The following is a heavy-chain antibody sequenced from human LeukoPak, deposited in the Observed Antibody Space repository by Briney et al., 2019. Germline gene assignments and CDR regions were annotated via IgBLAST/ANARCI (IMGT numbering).Heavy chain of an antibody. D-gene: IGHD6-13*01. CDR3: ARAGLGAAADV. CDR2: ISYDGSNK. CDR1: GFTFSSYG. J-gene: IGHJ4*02. V-gene: IGHV3-30*03. Sequence: GGSLRLSCAASGFTFSSYGMHWVRQAPGKGLEWVAVISYDGSNKYYADSVKGRSTISRDNSKNTLYLQMSSLTAEDTALYYCARAGLGAAADVWGQGTLVTVSS.